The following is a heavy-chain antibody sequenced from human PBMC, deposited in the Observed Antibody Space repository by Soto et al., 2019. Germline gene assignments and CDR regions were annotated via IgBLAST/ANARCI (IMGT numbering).Heavy chain of an antibody. CDR1: GYTFTSYY. CDR2: INPSGGST. V-gene: IGHV1-46*01. J-gene: IGHJ4*02. CDR3: ARGRRPYTAMVMGGNDY. Sequence: ASVKVSCKASGYTFTSYYMHWVRQAPRQGLEWMGIINPSGGSTSYAQKFQGRVTMTRDTSTSTVYMELSSLRSEDTAVYYCARGRRPYTAMVMGGNDYWGQGTLVTVSS. D-gene: IGHD5-18*01.